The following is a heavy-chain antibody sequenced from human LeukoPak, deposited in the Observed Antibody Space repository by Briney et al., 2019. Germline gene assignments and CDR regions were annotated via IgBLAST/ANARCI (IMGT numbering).Heavy chain of an antibody. CDR1: GGSFSGYY. CDR3: AREQILRYFDWLTFSTYFDY. J-gene: IGHJ4*02. CDR2: INHSGST. Sequence: SETLSLTCAVYGGSFSGYYWSWIRQPPGKGLEWIGEINHSGSTNYNPSLKSRVTISVDTSKNQFSLKLSSVTAADTAVYYCAREQILRYFDWLTFSTYFDYWGQGTLVTVSS. V-gene: IGHV4-34*01. D-gene: IGHD3-9*01.